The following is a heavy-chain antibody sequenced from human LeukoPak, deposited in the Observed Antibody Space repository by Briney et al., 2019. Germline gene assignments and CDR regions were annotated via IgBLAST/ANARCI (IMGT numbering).Heavy chain of an antibody. CDR3: ATPLDYDSSGYYKN. Sequence: PSETLSLTCTVSGGSISSSSYYWGWIRQPPGKGLEWIGSIYYSGSTYYNPSFKSRVTISVDTSKNQFSLKLSSVTAADTAVYYCATPLDYDSSGYYKNWGQGTLVTVSS. D-gene: IGHD3-22*01. J-gene: IGHJ4*02. CDR1: GGSISSSSYY. CDR2: IYYSGST. V-gene: IGHV4-39*01.